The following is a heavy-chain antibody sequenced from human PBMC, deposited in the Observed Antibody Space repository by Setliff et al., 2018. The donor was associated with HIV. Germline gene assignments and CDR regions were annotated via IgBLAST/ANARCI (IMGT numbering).Heavy chain of an antibody. CDR1: GGSFSDYY. V-gene: IGHV4-4*09. CDR2: IYTSGST. J-gene: IGHJ5*02. D-gene: IGHD3-10*01. Sequence: SETLSLTCTVSGGSFSDYYRSWIRQPPGKGLEWIGYIYTSGSTKYNPSLQSRVTMSIDTSKNQFSLKLTSVTAADTAVYYCARRIDNSGSFPDKNWFDTWGQGSLVTVSS. CDR3: ARRIDNSGSFPDKNWFDT.